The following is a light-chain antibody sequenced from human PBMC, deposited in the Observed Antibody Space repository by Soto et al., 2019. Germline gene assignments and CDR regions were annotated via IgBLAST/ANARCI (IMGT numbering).Light chain of an antibody. CDR1: SSDVGSYNL. Sequence: QSALTQPASVSGSPGQSITISCTGASSDVGSYNLVSWYQQHPGKAPKLIIYEGSKGPSVSNRFSDSKSGNTASLTISGLQAEDEADYYCSAYVGGSTLIFGGGTTVTVL. V-gene: IGLV2-23*01. CDR2: EGS. J-gene: IGLJ2*01. CDR3: SAYVGGSTLI.